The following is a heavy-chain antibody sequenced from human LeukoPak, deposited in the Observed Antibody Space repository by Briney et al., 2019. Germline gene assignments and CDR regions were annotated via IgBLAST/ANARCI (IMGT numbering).Heavy chain of an antibody. CDR3: ARLSTVTTSFDY. D-gene: IGHD4-17*01. J-gene: IGHJ4*02. Sequence: PSETLSLTCTVSGGSISSYYWSWIRQPAGKGLEWVGRIYTSGTTHYNPSLKSRVTMSVDTSKNQFSLKLSSVTAADTAVYYCARLSTVTTSFDYWGQGTLVTVSS. CDR1: GGSISSYY. CDR2: IYTSGTT. V-gene: IGHV4-4*07.